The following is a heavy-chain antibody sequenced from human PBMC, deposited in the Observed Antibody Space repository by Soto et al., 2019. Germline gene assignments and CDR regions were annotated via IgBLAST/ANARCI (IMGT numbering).Heavy chain of an antibody. CDR2: IIPILGIA. Sequence: QVQLVQSGAEVKKPGSSVKVSCKASGGTFSSYTISWVRQAPGQGLEWMGRIIPILGIANYAQKFQGRVTITADKSXSXXYMELSSLRSEDTAVYYCAREGYCSSTSCYGYFQHWGQGTLVTVSS. V-gene: IGHV1-69*08. J-gene: IGHJ1*01. CDR3: AREGYCSSTSCYGYFQH. CDR1: GGTFSSYT. D-gene: IGHD2-2*01.